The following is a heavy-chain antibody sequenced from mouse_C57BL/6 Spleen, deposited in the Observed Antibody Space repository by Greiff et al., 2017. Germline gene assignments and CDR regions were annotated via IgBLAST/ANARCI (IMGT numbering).Heavy chain of an antibody. D-gene: IGHD3-2*02. CDR3: ARHQDYFDY. CDR1: GFTFSDYY. J-gene: IGHJ2*01. CDR2: ISNGGGST. Sequence: EVQVVESGGGLVQPGGSLKLSCAASGFTFSDYYMYWVRQTPEKRLEWVAYISNGGGSTYYPDTVKGRFTISRDNAKNTLYLQMSRLKSEDTAMYYCARHQDYFDYWGQGTTLTVSS. V-gene: IGHV5-12*01.